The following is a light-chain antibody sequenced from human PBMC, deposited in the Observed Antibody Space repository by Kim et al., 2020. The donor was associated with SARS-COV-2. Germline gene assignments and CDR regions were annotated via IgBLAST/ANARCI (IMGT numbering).Light chain of an antibody. CDR1: QSVSSSY. CDR2: VAS. V-gene: IGKV3-20*01. Sequence: EIVMTQSPATLSVSPGERATLSCRASQSVSSSYLAWYQQKPGQAPRLLIYVASNRAPGIPDRFSGSGSGTDFTLTISRLEPEDFAVYYCQQYGSSPFTFGPGTKVDIK. CDR3: QQYGSSPFT. J-gene: IGKJ3*01.